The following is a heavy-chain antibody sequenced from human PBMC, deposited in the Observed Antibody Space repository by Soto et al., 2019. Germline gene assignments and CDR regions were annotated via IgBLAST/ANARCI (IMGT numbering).Heavy chain of an antibody. Sequence: GGSLRLSCAASGFTFFTYGMHWVRQAPGKGLEWVGFSWFNGTTQHYADSLKGRITISRDNSRDTLYLQMNSLRVEDTAVYYCARALDRYGDYIGYFDYWGPGTRVTV. CDR1: GFTFFTYG. CDR3: ARALDRYGDYIGYFDY. CDR2: SWFNGTTQ. J-gene: IGHJ4*02. D-gene: IGHD4-17*01. V-gene: IGHV3-33*01.